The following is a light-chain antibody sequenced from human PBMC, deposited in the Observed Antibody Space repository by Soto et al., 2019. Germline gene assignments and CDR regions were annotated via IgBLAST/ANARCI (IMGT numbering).Light chain of an antibody. CDR3: QQRSNLLT. J-gene: IGKJ4*01. CDR2: DAS. CDR1: QSVSSY. V-gene: IGKV3-11*01. Sequence: EIVMTQSPATLSVSPCERATLSCRTSQSVSSYLAWYQQKPGQAPRLLIYDASNRATGIPARFSGSGSGTDFTLTISSLEPEDFAVYYCQQRSNLLTFGGGTKVDIK.